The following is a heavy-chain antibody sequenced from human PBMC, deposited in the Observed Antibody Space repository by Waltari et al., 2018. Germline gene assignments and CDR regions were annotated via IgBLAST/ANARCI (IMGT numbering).Heavy chain of an antibody. CDR3: ARQQSVPTSGCFDF. Sequence: QVRLQESGPGLVKTSETLSLTCRVSSDSIAATANIWAWIRQPPGKGLEWIGSIHRGGNTYYNPSLKSRVTISVDTSKNRFSLKVDSVTAADTSIYYCARQQSVPTSGCFDFWGQGAQVAVSA. CDR1: SDSIAATANI. J-gene: IGHJ4*02. V-gene: IGHV4-39*01. CDR2: IHRGGNT. D-gene: IGHD3-10*01.